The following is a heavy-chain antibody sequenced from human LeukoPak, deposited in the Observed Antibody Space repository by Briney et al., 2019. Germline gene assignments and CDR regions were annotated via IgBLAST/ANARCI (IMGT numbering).Heavy chain of an antibody. CDR1: GYAFIGYF. CDR2: INPNSGDT. CDR3: ARDGGLDY. Sequence: GASVKVPCKASGYAFIGYFMHWLRQAPGQGLEWMGWINPNSGDTNYAQKFQGRVTMTRDTSISTAYMELSRLTSDDTAMYYCARDGGLDYWGQGTLITVSS. V-gene: IGHV1-2*02. D-gene: IGHD2-15*01. J-gene: IGHJ4*02.